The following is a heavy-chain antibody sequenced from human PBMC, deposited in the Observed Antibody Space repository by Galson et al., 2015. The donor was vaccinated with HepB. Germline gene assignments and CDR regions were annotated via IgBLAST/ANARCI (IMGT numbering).Heavy chain of an antibody. D-gene: IGHD1-26*01. J-gene: IGHJ4*02. CDR2: IGQSGGNT. CDR3: ASNRVGAIFDY. CDR1: GFTFSTYA. Sequence: LRLSCAATGFTFSTYAMSWVRQAPGKGLEWVSAIGQSGGNTYYADSVRGRFAISRDNSRKTVYLQMNSLRVDDTAVYYCASNRVGAIFDYWGQGALVAVSS. V-gene: IGHV3-23*01.